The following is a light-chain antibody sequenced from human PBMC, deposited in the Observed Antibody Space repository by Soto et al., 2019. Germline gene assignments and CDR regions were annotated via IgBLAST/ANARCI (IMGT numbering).Light chain of an antibody. CDR3: CSYAGSYTHYV. V-gene: IGLV2-11*01. CDR1: SSDVGGYNY. CDR2: AVT. J-gene: IGLJ1*01. Sequence: QSVLTQPRSVSGSPGQSVTISCTGTSSDVGGYNYVSWYQQYPGKAPKVMIYAVTTRPSGVPDRISGSKSGNTASLTISGLQAEDEADYYCCSYAGSYTHYVFGTGTKVTV.